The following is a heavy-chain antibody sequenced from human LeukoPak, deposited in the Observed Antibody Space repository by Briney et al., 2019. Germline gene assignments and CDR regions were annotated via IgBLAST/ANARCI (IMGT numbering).Heavy chain of an antibody. CDR1: GGSFSGYY. J-gene: IGHJ3*02. D-gene: IGHD3-22*01. V-gene: IGHV4-34*01. CDR3: ARVYPGLGITMIVVPMGAFDI. CDR2: INHSGST. Sequence: SETLSLTCAVYGGSFSGYYWSWIRQPPGKGLEWIGEINHSGSTNYNPSLKSRVTISVGTSKNQFSLKLSSVTAADTAVYYCARVYPGLGITMIVVPMGAFDIWGQGTMVTVSS.